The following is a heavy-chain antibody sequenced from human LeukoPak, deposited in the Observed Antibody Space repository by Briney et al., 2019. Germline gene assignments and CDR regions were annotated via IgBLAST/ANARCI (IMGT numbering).Heavy chain of an antibody. CDR2: ISAYNGNT. V-gene: IGHV1-18*01. D-gene: IGHD1-1*01. Sequence: ASVKVSCKASGYAFTSYGISWVRKPPGKGLEWMGWISAYNGNTNYAQKLQGRVTMTTDTSTSTAYMELRSLRSDDTAVYYCAREMLERRDGMDVWGQGTTVTVSS. J-gene: IGHJ6*02. CDR3: AREMLERRDGMDV. CDR1: GYAFTSYG.